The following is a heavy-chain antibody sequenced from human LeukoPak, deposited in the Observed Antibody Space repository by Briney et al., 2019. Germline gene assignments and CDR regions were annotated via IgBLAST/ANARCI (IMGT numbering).Heavy chain of an antibody. Sequence: ASVKVSCKASGYTFTGYYMHWVRQAPGQGLEWMGWINPNFGNTNYAQKFQGRVTVTRDTSISTAYMELSRLRSDDTAVYYCARAHGLGAAGYYFVYWGQGTLVTVSS. V-gene: IGHV1-2*02. CDR2: INPNFGNT. CDR3: ARAHGLGAAGYYFVY. CDR1: GYTFTGYY. J-gene: IGHJ4*02. D-gene: IGHD6-13*01.